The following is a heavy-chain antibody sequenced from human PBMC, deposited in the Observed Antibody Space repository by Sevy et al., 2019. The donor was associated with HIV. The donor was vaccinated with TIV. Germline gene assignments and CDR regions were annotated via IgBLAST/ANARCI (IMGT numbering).Heavy chain of an antibody. CDR3: ARDRDYDASGYYYYYYGMDV. V-gene: IGHV3-66*01. CDR1: GFTVSDNY. Sequence: QLGGSLRLSCAASGFTVSDNYMAWVRLAPGKGLEWVSLIDSDGSAYYADSVKGRFTISRDKVKNTLYLQINALRDEDTGLYFCARDRDYDASGYYYYYYGMDVWGQGTTVTVSS. D-gene: IGHD3-22*01. J-gene: IGHJ6*02. CDR2: IDSDGSA.